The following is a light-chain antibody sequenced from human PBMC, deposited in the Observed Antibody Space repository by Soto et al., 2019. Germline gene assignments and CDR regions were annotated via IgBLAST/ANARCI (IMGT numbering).Light chain of an antibody. CDR1: SSDVGSYNR. CDR2: EVS. CDR3: SSYTSSRVYV. Sequence: QSALTQPPSVSGSPGQSVTISCTGTSSDVGSYNRVSWYQQPPGTAPKLMIYEVSNRPSGVPDRFSGSKSGNTASLTISGLQAKDEADYYCSSYTSSRVYVFGTGTKLTVL. J-gene: IGLJ1*01. V-gene: IGLV2-18*02.